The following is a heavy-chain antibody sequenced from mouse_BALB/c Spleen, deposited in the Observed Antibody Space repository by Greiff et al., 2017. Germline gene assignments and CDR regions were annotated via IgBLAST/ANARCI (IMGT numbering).Heavy chain of an antibody. CDR1: GFTFSSYA. CDR3: ATLPDY. CDR2: ISSGGSYT. V-gene: IGHV5-9-3*01. Sequence: EVKLVESGGGLVKPGGSLKLSCAASGFTFSSYAMSWVRQTPEKRLEWVATISSGGSYTYYPDSVKGRFTISRDNAKNTLYLQMSSLRSEDTAMYYCATLPDYWGKGTTHTVSS. J-gene: IGHJ2*01.